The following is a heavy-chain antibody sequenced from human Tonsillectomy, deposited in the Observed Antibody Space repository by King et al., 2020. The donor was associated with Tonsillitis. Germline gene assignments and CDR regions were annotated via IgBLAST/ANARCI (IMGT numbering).Heavy chain of an antibody. CDR2: INSDGSST. CDR3: ARPIVGATHDAFDI. V-gene: IGHV3-74*01. CDR1: GFTFSSYW. Sequence: VQLVESGGGLVQPGGSLRLSCAASGFTFSSYWMHWVRQAPGKGLVWVSRINSDGSSTSYADSVKGRFIISRDNAKNTLYLQMNSLRAEDTAVYYCARPIVGATHDAFDIWGQGTMVTVSS. J-gene: IGHJ3*02. D-gene: IGHD1-26*01.